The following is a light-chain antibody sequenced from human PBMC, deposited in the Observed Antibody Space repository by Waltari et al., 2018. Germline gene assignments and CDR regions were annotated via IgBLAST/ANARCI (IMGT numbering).Light chain of an antibody. J-gene: IGKJ4*01. CDR2: AAS. CDR1: QGIIGY. Sequence: DIHLTQSPSFLSASVGDSVTFTCRASQGIIGYLAWYQQKPNKAPRLLIDAASTLQSGVPSRFSGGKSGTEFTLTISSLQPEDFATYFCQHVYSYPVTFGGGTTVDI. CDR3: QHVYSYPVT. V-gene: IGKV1-9*01.